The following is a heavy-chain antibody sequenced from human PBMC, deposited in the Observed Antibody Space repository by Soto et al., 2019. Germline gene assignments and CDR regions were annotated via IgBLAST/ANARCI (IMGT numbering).Heavy chain of an antibody. V-gene: IGHV3-30*18. D-gene: IGHD2-2*01. CDR1: GFTFSSYG. CDR2: ISYDGSNK. Sequence: QVQLVESGGGVVQPGRSLRLSCAASGFTFSSYGMHWVRQAPGKGLEWVAVISYDGSNKYYADSVKGRFTISRDNSKNTLYLPMNSLRAEDTAVYYCAKERKDRWGSCSPRFYYYYMDVWGKGTTVTVSS. CDR3: AKERKDRWGSCSPRFYYYYMDV. J-gene: IGHJ6*03.